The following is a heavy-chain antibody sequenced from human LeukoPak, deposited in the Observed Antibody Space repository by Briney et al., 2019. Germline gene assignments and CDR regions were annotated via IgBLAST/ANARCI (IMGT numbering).Heavy chain of an antibody. CDR3: ARGRYYGMDV. CDR1: GFTFSTYW. Sequence: GGSLRLSCAASGFTFSTYWMHWVRQAPGKGLGWVSGMNSDGSGTSYADSVKGRFTISRDNAKNTLSLQVNSLRAEDTAVYFCARGRYYGMDVWGQGTTVTVSS. V-gene: IGHV3-74*01. J-gene: IGHJ6*02. CDR2: MNSDGSGT.